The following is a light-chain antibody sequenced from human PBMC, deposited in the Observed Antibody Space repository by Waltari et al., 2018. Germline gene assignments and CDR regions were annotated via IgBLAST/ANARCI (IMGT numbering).Light chain of an antibody. CDR3: ALYLGSGIWV. Sequence: QTVVTQEPSFSVSPGGTVTLTCGLSSGSVSTSHYPSWSQQTPGQAPRTLIYSTFTRSSGVPDRFSGSIVGNEAALTITGAQADDESEFYCALYLGSGIWVFGGGTRLTVL. V-gene: IGLV8-61*01. CDR1: SGSVSTSHY. J-gene: IGLJ3*02. CDR2: STF.